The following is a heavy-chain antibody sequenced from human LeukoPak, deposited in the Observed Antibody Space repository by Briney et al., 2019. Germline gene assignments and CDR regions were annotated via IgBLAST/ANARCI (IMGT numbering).Heavy chain of an antibody. J-gene: IGHJ4*02. D-gene: IGHD3-10*01. V-gene: IGHV1-46*01. CDR1: GYTFTSYY. CDR3: ARDYGSGSYYKGYCFDY. Sequence: ASVKVSCKASGYTFTSYYMHWVRQAPGQGLEWMGIINPSGGSTSYAQKFQGRVTMTRDTSTSTVYMELSSLRSEDTAVYYCARDYGSGSYYKGYCFDYWGQETLVTVSS. CDR2: INPSGGST.